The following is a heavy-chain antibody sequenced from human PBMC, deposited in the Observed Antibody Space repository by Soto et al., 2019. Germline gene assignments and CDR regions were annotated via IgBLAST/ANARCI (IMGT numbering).Heavy chain of an antibody. Sequence: GGSLRLSCAASGFTFSSYSMNWVRQAPGKGLEWVSSISSSSSYIYYADSVKGRFTISRDNAKSSLYLQMNSLRAEDTAVYYCARDKEEWLVEYYYYGMDVWGQGTTVTVSS. CDR3: ARDKEEWLVEYYYYGMDV. CDR2: ISSSSSYI. V-gene: IGHV3-21*01. D-gene: IGHD6-19*01. J-gene: IGHJ6*02. CDR1: GFTFSSYS.